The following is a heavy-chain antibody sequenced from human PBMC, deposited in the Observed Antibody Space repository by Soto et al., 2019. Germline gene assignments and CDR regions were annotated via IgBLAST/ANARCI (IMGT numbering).Heavy chain of an antibody. CDR1: GVTFRDYY. CDR3: ARDSEHFDY. V-gene: IGHV3-11*01. Sequence: GGSLRLSCAASGVTFRDYYRSWIRQAPGKGLEWVSYISSSARTKYYADSVKGRFTISRDNAKNSLYLQMNSLRAEDTAIYYCARDSEHFDYWGEGTLVTVSS. J-gene: IGHJ4*02. CDR2: ISSSARTK.